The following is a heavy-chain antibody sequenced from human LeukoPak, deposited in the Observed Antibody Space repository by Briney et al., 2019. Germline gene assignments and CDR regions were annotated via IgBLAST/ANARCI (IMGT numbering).Heavy chain of an antibody. CDR3: ARVLTGIYYYYMDV. J-gene: IGHJ6*03. D-gene: IGHD6-13*01. Sequence: ASVKVSCKASGYSFTSHYMHWVRQAPGQGLEWMGLINPSGSSTLYAQKFQGRVTMTTDTSTSTAYMELRSLRSDDTAVYYCARVLTGIYYYYMDVWGKGTTVTVSS. CDR2: INPSGSST. V-gene: IGHV1-46*01. CDR1: GYSFTSHY.